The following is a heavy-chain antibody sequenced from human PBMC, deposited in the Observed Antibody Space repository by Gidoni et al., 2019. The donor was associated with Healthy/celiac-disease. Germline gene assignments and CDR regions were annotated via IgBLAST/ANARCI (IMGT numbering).Heavy chain of an antibody. CDR3: ARGRSAGRYSSSWYVAG. J-gene: IGHJ4*02. V-gene: IGHV4-34*01. D-gene: IGHD6-13*01. CDR2: INHSGST. Sequence: QVQLQQWGAGLLKPSETLSLTCAVYVGSFSVYYWSWIRQPPGKWLEWIGEINHSGSTNYNPSLKSRVTISVDTSKNQFSLKLSSVTAADTAVYYCARGRSAGRYSSSWYVAGWGQGTLVTVSS. CDR1: VGSFSVYY.